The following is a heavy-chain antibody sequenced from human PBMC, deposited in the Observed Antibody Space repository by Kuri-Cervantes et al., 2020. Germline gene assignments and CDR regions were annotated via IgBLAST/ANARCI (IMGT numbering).Heavy chain of an antibody. CDR3: ARDRSYCSTTSCYIALYHYGMDV. CDR2: TYYRSKWYN. V-gene: IGHV6-1*01. J-gene: IGHJ6*02. Sequence: SETLSLTCAISGDSVSSNSAAWNWIRQSPSRGLEWLGRTYYRSKWYNDYAVSVKSRITINPDTSKNQFSLQLNSVTPEDTAVYYCARDRSYCSTTSCYIALYHYGMDVWGQGTTVTVSS. D-gene: IGHD2-2*02. CDR1: GDSVSSNSAA.